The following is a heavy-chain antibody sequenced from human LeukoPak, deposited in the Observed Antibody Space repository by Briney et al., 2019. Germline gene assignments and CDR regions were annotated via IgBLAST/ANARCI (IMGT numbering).Heavy chain of an antibody. CDR2: FDPEDGET. J-gene: IGHJ4*02. Sequence: ASVKVSRKVSGYTLTELSMHWVRQAPGKGLEWMGGFDPEDGETICAQKFQGRVTMTEDTSTDTAYMELSSLRSEDTAVYYCATPLAPGATSLIDYWGQGTLVTVSS. D-gene: IGHD1-26*01. CDR1: GYTLTELS. CDR3: ATPLAPGATSLIDY. V-gene: IGHV1-24*01.